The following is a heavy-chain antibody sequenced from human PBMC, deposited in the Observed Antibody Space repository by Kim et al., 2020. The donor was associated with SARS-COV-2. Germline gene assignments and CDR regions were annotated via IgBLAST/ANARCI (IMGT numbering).Heavy chain of an antibody. J-gene: IGHJ6*02. D-gene: IGHD3-10*01. CDR2: IDHSGST. V-gene: IGHV4-34*01. Sequence: SETLSLTCAVSGGSFSGNYWTWIRQSPGKGLESIGEIDHSGSTNYHPSLRSRVTISVDTSKNQFSLKLSSMTAADTAVYYRARIRRGDYGSGSVWARHYYYGLDVWGQGTTVTVS. CDR3: ARIRRGDYGSGSVWARHYYYGLDV. CDR1: GGSFSGNY.